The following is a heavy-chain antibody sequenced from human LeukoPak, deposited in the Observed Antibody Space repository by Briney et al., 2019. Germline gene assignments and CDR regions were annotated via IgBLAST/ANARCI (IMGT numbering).Heavy chain of an antibody. V-gene: IGHV4-59*01. CDR1: GGSISSYY. CDR2: IYYSGGT. D-gene: IGHD3-22*01. Sequence: PSETLSLTCTVSGGSISSYYWSWIRQPPGKGLEWIGYIYYSGGTNYNPSLKSRVTISVDTSKNQSSRNLSSVTAADTAVYYCARGPDSSGYTNYFDYWGQGTLVTVSS. CDR3: ARGPDSSGYTNYFDY. J-gene: IGHJ4*02.